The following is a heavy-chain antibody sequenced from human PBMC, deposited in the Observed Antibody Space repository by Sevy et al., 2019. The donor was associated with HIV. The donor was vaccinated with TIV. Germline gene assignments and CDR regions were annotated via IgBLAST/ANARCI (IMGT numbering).Heavy chain of an antibody. D-gene: IGHD2-21*02. Sequence: GGSLRLSCAVSGFTFSSYSMNWVRQAPGKGLEWVASISATGGSTYYADSVKGRFTISRDVSKGTLYLQMNSLTAEDTDIFYCAKTVQKLRFHPHYFDYWGQGTLVTVSS. CDR1: GFTFSSYS. CDR3: AKTVQKLRFHPHYFDY. CDR2: ISATGGST. J-gene: IGHJ4*02. V-gene: IGHV3-23*01.